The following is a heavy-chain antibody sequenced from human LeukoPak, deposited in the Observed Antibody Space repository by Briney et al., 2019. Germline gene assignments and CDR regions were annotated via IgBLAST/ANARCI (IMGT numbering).Heavy chain of an antibody. D-gene: IGHD3-22*01. CDR2: ISAYNGDT. V-gene: IGHV1-18*01. J-gene: IGHJ4*02. CDR3: ARIPPNYDSSGYYDY. CDR1: GYTFTSYG. Sequence: ASVKVSCKASGYTFTSYGISWVRQAPGQGLEWMGWISAYNGDTNYAQKLQGRVTMTTDTSTSTAYMELSRLRSDDTAVYYCARIPPNYDSSGYYDYWGQGTLVTVSS.